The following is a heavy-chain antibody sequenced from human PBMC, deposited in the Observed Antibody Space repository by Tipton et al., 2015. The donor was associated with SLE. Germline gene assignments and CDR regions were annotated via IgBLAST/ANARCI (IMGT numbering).Heavy chain of an antibody. CDR1: GGSVRSHY. V-gene: IGHV4-59*08. Sequence: GLVKPSETLSLTCNVYGGSVRSHYWSWIRQSPGKGLEWIGYISDSGSTHYKPSLKSRVAISVDTSKNHFSLILTSVSAADTAVYYCARHSPNWFDPWGQGMLVTVSS. J-gene: IGHJ5*02. CDR3: ARHSPNWFDP. CDR2: ISDSGST.